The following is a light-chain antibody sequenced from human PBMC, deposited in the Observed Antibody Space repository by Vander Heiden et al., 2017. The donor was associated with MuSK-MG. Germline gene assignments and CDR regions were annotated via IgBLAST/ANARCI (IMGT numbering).Light chain of an antibody. CDR2: DAS. J-gene: IGKJ2*01. CDR1: QDISNY. CDR3: QQYDNLPRT. V-gene: IGKV1-33*01. Sequence: DIQMTQSPSSLSASVGDRVTTTCQASQDISNYLNWYQQKPGKAPKLLIYDASNLETGVPSRFSGSGSGTDFTFTISSLQPEDIATYYCQQYDNLPRTFGQGTKLXIK.